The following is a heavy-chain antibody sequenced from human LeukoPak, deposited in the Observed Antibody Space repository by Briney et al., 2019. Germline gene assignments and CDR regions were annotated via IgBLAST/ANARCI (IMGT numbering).Heavy chain of an antibody. CDR3: ARGGALAGGHFDS. D-gene: IGHD4-23*01. Sequence: GSLRLSCAASGFTFSNYWMHWVRQAPGKGLVWVSHINSDGSRINYADSVKGRFTMSRDNAKNSLYLQMNTLRAEDTAVYYCARGGALAGGHFDSWGQGTLVSVSS. V-gene: IGHV3-74*01. CDR2: INSDGSRI. J-gene: IGHJ4*02. CDR1: GFTFSNYW.